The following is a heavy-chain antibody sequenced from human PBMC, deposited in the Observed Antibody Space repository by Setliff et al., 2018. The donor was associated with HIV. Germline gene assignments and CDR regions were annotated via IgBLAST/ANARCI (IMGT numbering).Heavy chain of an antibody. V-gene: IGHV3-9*01. J-gene: IGHJ4*02. CDR2: ISWNSGNI. Sequence: GGSLRLSCAASGFTFSTYAMSWVRQAPGKGLEWVSGISWNSGNIGYADSVKGRFTISRDNAKNSLYLQMNSLRAEDTALYYCAKDKGVGYSSGWYQNWGQGTLVTVSS. CDR1: GFTFSTYA. D-gene: IGHD6-19*01. CDR3: AKDKGVGYSSGWYQN.